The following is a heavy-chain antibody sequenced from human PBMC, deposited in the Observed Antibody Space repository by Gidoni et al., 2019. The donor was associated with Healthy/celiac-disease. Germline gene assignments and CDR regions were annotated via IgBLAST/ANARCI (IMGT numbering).Heavy chain of an antibody. CDR1: GYRFTSYW. CDR2: IYPGDSDT. D-gene: IGHD6-19*01. V-gene: IGHV5-51*01. CDR3: ARRDVGAVAGAPFDY. J-gene: IGHJ4*02. Sequence: EVQLVQSGAEVKKPGESLKISCKGSGYRFTSYWIGWVRQMPGKGLEWMGIIYPGDSDTRYSPSFQGQVTISADKSISTAYLQWSSLKASDTAMYYCARRDVGAVAGAPFDYWGQGTLVTVSS.